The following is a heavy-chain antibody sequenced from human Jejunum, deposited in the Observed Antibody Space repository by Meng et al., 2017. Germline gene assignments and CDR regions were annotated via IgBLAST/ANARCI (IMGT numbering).Heavy chain of an antibody. Sequence: ASVKVSCKASGGTFRGSYAISWVRQAPGQGLEWMGRINPNSGGPDYAQKFQGRVTMTRDTSISTAYMELSSLRSDDTAVYFCAREYSYAYYFDFWGQGTLVTVSS. CDR2: INPNSGGP. CDR3: AREYSYAYYFDF. CDR1: GGTFRGSY. J-gene: IGHJ4*02. V-gene: IGHV1-2*06. D-gene: IGHD5-18*01.